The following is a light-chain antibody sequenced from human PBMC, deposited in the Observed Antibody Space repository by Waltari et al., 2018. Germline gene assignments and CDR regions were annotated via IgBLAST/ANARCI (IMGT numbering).Light chain of an antibody. V-gene: IGLV3-21*04. CDR2: YDR. Sequence: SSVVTQPPSVSVAPGETAPIPCGGDNIGTYSVHWYQQKAGQAPVLVIFYDRDRPSGIPDRFSGSNSGNTATLTISRVEAGDEARYYCHVWHPHVDPGVFGTGTEVTVL. CDR3: HVWHPHVDPGV. J-gene: IGLJ1*01. CDR1: NIGTYS.